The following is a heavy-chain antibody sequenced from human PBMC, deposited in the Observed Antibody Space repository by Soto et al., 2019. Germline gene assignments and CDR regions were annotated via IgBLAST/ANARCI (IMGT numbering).Heavy chain of an antibody. J-gene: IGHJ4*02. V-gene: IGHV3-21*01. D-gene: IGHD2-15*01. Sequence: EVQLVESGGGLVKPGGSLRLSCEASGFTFSDNSMKWVRQAPGKGLGWVSPISSTSTFIFYADSLKGRFTISIDNAKNSLYLRMNGLRAEDTGVCYCSRKREGSEGDSWGQGSLVTVS. CDR2: ISSTSTFI. CDR1: GFTFSDNS. CDR3: SRKREGSEGDS.